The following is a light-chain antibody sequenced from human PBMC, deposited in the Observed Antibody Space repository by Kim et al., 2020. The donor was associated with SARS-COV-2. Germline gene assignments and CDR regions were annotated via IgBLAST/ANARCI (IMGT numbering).Light chain of an antibody. CDR3: QQYSSSST. CDR2: QAS. CDR1: QSTSNW. V-gene: IGKV1-5*03. J-gene: IGKJ1*01. Sequence: GSMGDRVTITCRASQSTSNWVAWYQQKPGQAPKLLIYQASSLQSGVPSRLSGGGSGTEFTLTISGLQPDDFATYYCQQYSSSSTFGQGTKVEIK.